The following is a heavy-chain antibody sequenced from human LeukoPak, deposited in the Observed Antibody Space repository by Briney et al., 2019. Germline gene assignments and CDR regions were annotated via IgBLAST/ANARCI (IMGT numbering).Heavy chain of an antibody. Sequence: GGSLRLSYAASGFTFNSFWMHWVRRAPGKGLVWVSDMNEYATTRRYADSVKGRFTISRDNAKNTLYLQMNNLRAEDTAMYFCARGGVQPVDYWGQGTLVIVSP. J-gene: IGHJ4*02. V-gene: IGHV3-74*01. CDR1: GFTFNSFW. CDR3: ARGGVQPVDY. CDR2: MNEYATTR. D-gene: IGHD3-10*01.